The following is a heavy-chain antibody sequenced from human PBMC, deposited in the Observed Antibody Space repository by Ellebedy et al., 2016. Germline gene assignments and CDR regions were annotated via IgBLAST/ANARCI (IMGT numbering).Heavy chain of an antibody. CDR2: ITGSGADT. CDR1: GFTFSTYA. CDR3: ASCARYNWNVDY. V-gene: IGHV3-23*01. D-gene: IGHD1-20*01. J-gene: IGHJ4*02. Sequence: GESLKISCAASGFTFSTYAMSWVRQAPGKGLEWVSAITGSGADTYNEDSVKGRFTVSRDNSRSTLYLQMNSLRAEDTAVYFCASCARYNWNVDYWGQGSLVTVSS.